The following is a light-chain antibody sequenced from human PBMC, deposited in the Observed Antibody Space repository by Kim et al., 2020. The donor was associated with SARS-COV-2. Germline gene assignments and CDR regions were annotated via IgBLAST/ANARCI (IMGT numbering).Light chain of an antibody. J-gene: IGLJ2*01. CDR1: SSNLGEVYD. Sequence: PRPRVTIACTRGSSNLGEVYDDHWYQQLPGTAPKLHVYGNSNRPSGVPDRFSGSKSGTSASLAITGLQAEDEADYYCQSYDSSLKVFGGGTQLTVL. V-gene: IGLV1-40*01. CDR3: QSYDSSLKV. CDR2: GNS.